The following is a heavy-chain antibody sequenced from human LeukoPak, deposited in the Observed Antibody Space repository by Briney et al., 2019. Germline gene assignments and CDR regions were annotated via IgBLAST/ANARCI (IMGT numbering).Heavy chain of an antibody. CDR2: IYTSGST. D-gene: IGHD6-13*01. CDR3: ARHHSSSWFWFDP. Sequence: SETLSLTCTVSGGSISSYYWSWIRQPPGKGLEWIGYIYTSGSTNYNPSLKSRVTISVDTSKNQFSLKLSSVTAADTAVYYCARHHSSSWFWFDPWGQGTLVTVSS. CDR1: GGSISSYY. V-gene: IGHV4-4*09. J-gene: IGHJ5*02.